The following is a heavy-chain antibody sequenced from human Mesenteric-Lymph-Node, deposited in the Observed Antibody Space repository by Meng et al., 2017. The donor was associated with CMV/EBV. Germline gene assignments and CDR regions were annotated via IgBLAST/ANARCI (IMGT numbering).Heavy chain of an antibody. CDR2: LYSDGST. D-gene: IGHD3/OR15-3a*01. V-gene: IGHV3-53*01. J-gene: IGHJ4*01. Sequence: GGSLRLSCAASGLTISTNYMNWVRQVPGKGLEWVSLLYSDGSTYYADSVKGRFTISRDNSKNTLFLQMKSLRAEDTAVYYCARALFWTGAFDYWGHGTLVTVSS. CDR1: GLTISTNY. CDR3: ARALFWTGAFDY.